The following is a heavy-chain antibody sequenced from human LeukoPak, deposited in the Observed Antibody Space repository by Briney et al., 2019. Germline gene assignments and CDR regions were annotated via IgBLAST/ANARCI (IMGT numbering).Heavy chain of an antibody. CDR2: IYPGDSDT. CDR3: ARHSTVAGTGSGVDY. J-gene: IGHJ4*02. V-gene: IGHV5-51*01. D-gene: IGHD6-19*01. CDR1: GYSFTSYW. Sequence: GESLKISCKGSGYSFTSYWIGWARQMPGKGLEWMGIIYPGDSDTRYSPSFQGQVTISADKSISTAYLQWSSLKASDTAMYYCARHSTVAGTGSGVDYWGQGTLVTVSS.